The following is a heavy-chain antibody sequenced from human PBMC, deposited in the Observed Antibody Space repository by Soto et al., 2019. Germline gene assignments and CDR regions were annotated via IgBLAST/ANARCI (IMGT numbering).Heavy chain of an antibody. J-gene: IGHJ5*02. D-gene: IGHD2-15*01. CDR3: ARHCKGFSGLINRFDP. CDR2: IYHSGST. CDR1: GGSISSSNW. V-gene: IGHV4-4*02. Sequence: SETLSLTCAVSGGSISSSNWWSWVRQPPGKGLEWIGEIYHSGSTNYNPSLKSRVTISVDKSKNQFSLKLSSVTAADTAVYYCARHCKGFSGLINRFDPWGQGTLVPVSS.